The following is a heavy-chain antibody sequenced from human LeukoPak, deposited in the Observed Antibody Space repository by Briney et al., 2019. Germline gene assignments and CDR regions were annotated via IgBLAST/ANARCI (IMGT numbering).Heavy chain of an antibody. CDR1: GGSFSGYY. J-gene: IGHJ4*02. CDR2: INHSGST. CDR3: ASKSGVHFDY. V-gene: IGHV4-34*01. Sequence: PSETLSLTCAVYGGSFSGYYWSWIRQPPGKGLEWIGEINHSGSTNYNPSLKSRVAISVDTSKNQFSLKLSSVTAADTAVYYCASKSGVHFDYWGQGTLVTVSS.